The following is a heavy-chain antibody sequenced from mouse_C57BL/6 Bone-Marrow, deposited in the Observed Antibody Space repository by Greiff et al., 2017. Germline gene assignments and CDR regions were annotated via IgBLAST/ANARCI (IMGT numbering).Heavy chain of an antibody. D-gene: IGHD2-3*01. CDR3: TTWGWLLYYFDY. Sequence: QVQLQQPGAELVKPGASVKLSCKASGYTFTSYWMHWVKQRPGQGLEWIGMIHPNSGSTNYNEKFKSKATLTVDKSSSTAYLQLSSLTSEDTAVYYCTTWGWLLYYFDYWGQGTTLTVSS. J-gene: IGHJ2*01. CDR1: GYTFTSYW. V-gene: IGHV1-64*01. CDR2: IHPNSGST.